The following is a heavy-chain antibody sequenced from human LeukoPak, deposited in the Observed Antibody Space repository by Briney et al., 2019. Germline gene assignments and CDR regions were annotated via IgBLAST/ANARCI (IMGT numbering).Heavy chain of an antibody. CDR1: GFSFSRVW. J-gene: IGHJ4*02. Sequence: PGGSLRLSCAASGFSFSRVWMSWVRQAPGKGPEWVASIKLDGSEKYYVDSVKGRFTISRDNAKNSLYLQMNTLRAEDTVVYYCAKEGYWGQGTLVTVSS. V-gene: IGHV3-7*01. CDR3: AKEGY. CDR2: IKLDGSEK.